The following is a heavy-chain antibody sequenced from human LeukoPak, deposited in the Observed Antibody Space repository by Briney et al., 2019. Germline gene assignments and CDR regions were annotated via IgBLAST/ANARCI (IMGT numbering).Heavy chain of an antibody. D-gene: IGHD3-22*01. J-gene: IGHJ4*02. Sequence: ASVKVSCKTSGYTFTGYYLHWVRQAPGQGLEWMGWINPNSGGTSYAQNFQGRVTVTMDTSISTAYMEPRSLRSDDTAVYYCARAHDSSGYYASLQYWGQGSLVTVSS. CDR1: GYTFTGYY. V-gene: IGHV1-2*02. CDR3: ARAHDSSGYYASLQY. CDR2: INPNSGGT.